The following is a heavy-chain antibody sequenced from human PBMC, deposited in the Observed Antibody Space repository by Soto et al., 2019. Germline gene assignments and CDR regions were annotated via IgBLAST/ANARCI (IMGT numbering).Heavy chain of an antibody. CDR3: ARGWYSSSPTDYYYYGMDV. V-gene: IGHV3-53*01. CDR2: IYSGGST. CDR1: GFTVSSNY. D-gene: IGHD6-13*01. Sequence: GGSMRLSWAASGFTVSSNYMNWVRQAPGKGLGWVSVIYSGGSTYYADSVKGRFTISRDNSKNTLYLQMNSLRAEDTAVYYCARGWYSSSPTDYYYYGMDVWGQGTTVTVSS. J-gene: IGHJ6*02.